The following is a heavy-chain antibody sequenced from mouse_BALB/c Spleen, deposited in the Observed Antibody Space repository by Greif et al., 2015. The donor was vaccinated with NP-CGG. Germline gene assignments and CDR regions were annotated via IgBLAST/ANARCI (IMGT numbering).Heavy chain of an antibody. V-gene: IGHV14-3*02. CDR1: GFNSKDTY. CDR2: IDPANGNT. CDR3: ARSGYYGSSYWYFDV. J-gene: IGHJ1*01. D-gene: IGHD1-1*01. Sequence: VQLQRPGAELVKPGASVKLSCTASGFNSKDTYMHWVKQRPEQGLEWIGRIDPANGNTKYDPKFQGKATITADTSSNTAYLQLSSLTSEDTAVYYCARSGYYGSSYWYFDVWGAGTTVTVSS.